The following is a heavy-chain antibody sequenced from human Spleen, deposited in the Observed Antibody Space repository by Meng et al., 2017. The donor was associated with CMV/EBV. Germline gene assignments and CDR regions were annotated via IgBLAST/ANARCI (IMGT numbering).Heavy chain of an antibody. J-gene: IGHJ4*02. Sequence: QVQLQGSGPGLVKPSQTLSLTCAVYGGSFSGYYWSWIRQPPGKGLEWIGEINHSGSTNYNPSLKSRVTISVDTSKNQFSLKLSSVTAADTAVYYCARSGRFDYWGQGTLVTVSS. D-gene: IGHD1-14*01. CDR1: GGSFSGYY. V-gene: IGHV4-34*09. CDR2: INHSGST. CDR3: ARSGRFDY.